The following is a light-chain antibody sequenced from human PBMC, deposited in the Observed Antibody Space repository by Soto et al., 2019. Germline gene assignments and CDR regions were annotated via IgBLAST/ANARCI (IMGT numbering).Light chain of an antibody. Sequence: QSVLTQPPPAAGSPGPTVPISCTGTSKDVGGYNYVSWYQQPPGKAPKLMIYEVTKRPSGVPDRFSASKSDNTASLTVSGLQAEDEADYYCSSYAGSYKYVFGTGTKVTVL. CDR2: EVT. J-gene: IGLJ1*01. CDR1: SKDVGGYNY. V-gene: IGLV2-8*01. CDR3: SSYAGSYKYV.